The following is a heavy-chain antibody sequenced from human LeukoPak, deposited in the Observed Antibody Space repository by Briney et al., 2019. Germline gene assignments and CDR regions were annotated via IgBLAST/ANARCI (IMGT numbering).Heavy chain of an antibody. CDR2: ISWNSGSI. CDR3: AKSSYSYGTSHPFDY. D-gene: IGHD5-18*01. J-gene: IGHJ4*02. CDR1: GFTFDDYA. V-gene: IGHV3-9*01. Sequence: QAGGSLRLSCAASGFTFDDYAMHWVRQAPGKGLEWVSGISWNSGSIGYADSVKGRFTISRDNAKNSLYLQMNSLRAEDTALYYCAKSSYSYGTSHPFDYWGQGTLVTVSS.